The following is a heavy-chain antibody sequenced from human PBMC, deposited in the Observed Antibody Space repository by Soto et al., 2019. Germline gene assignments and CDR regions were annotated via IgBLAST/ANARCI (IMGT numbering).Heavy chain of an antibody. V-gene: IGHV4-59*08. J-gene: IGHJ5*02. D-gene: IGHD3-3*02. CDR2: IYYSGST. CDR3: ASPKIAFYNWFDP. Sequence: PSETLSLTCTVSGGSISSYYWSWIRQPPGKGLEWIGYIYYSGSTYYNPPLKSRVTISVDTSKNQFSLKLSSVTAADTAVYYCASPKIAFYNWFDPWGQGTLVTVSS. CDR1: GGSISSYY.